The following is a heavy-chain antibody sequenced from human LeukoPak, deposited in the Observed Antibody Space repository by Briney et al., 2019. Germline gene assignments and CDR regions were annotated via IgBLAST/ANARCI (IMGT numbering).Heavy chain of an antibody. V-gene: IGHV3-11*01. J-gene: IGHJ4*02. CDR2: ISSSGTTM. CDR3: ARDLSVTTYDY. D-gene: IGHD4-17*01. Sequence: GGSLRLSCAASGFTFSDYYMSWIRQAPGKGLEWLSYISSSGTTMYYADSLKGRFTISRDNAKNSLYLQMNSLRADDTAVYYCARDLSVTTYDYWGQGTLVTVSS. CDR1: GFTFSDYY.